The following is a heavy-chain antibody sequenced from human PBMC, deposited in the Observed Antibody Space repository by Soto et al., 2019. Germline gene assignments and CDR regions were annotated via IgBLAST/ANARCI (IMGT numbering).Heavy chain of an antibody. V-gene: IGHV3-23*01. CDR2: ISVSGGST. CDR3: AKDAGSVCSGGSCYFQALDS. J-gene: IGHJ4*02. Sequence: PGGSLRLSCAASGFTFSSYAMHWVRQAPGKGLEWVSGISVSGGSTYYADSVKGRFTISRDNSKNTLYVQMNSLRVDDTAVYYCAKDAGSVCSGGSCYFQALDSWGQGTLVTVYS. D-gene: IGHD2-15*01. CDR1: GFTFSSYA.